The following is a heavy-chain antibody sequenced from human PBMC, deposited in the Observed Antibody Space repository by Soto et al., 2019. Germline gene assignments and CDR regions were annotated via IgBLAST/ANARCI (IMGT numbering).Heavy chain of an antibody. CDR3: ARELMGIAAQAFGSLGRLDP. CDR2: IIPIFGTA. CDR1: GGTFSSYA. V-gene: IGHV1-69*01. Sequence: QVQLVQSGAEVKKPGSSVKFSCKASGGTFSSYAISWVRQAPGQGLEWMGGIIPIFGTANYVQKFQGRVTITADESTSTAYMELSRLRSEDTAVYYCARELMGIAAQAFGSLGRLDPWGQGTLVTVSS. D-gene: IGHD6-13*01. J-gene: IGHJ5*02.